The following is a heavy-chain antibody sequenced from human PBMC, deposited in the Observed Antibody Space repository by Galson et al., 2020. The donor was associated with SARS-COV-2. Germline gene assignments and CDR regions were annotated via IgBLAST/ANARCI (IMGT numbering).Heavy chain of an antibody. CDR1: GFTFSSYA. CDR3: ARYGITMIYDY. Sequence: GGSLRLSCAASGFTFSSYAMHWVRQAPGKGLEWVAVISYDGSNKYYADSVKGRFTISRDNSKNTLYLQMNSLRAEDTAVYYCARYGITMIYDYWGQGTLVTVSS. V-gene: IGHV3-30*04. J-gene: IGHJ4*02. D-gene: IGHD3-22*01. CDR2: ISYDGSNK.